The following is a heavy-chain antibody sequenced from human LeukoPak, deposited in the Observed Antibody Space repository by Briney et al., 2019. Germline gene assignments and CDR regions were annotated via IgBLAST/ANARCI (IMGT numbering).Heavy chain of an antibody. CDR1: GGSFSGYY. CDR2: INHSGST. Sequence: PSETLSLTCAVYGGSFSGYYWSWIRQPPGKGLEWIGEINHSGSTNYNPSLKSRVTISVDTSKNQFSLKLSSVTAADTAVYYCASLGYCTNGVCPGWGQGTLVTVSS. CDR3: ASLGYCTNGVCPG. J-gene: IGHJ4*02. V-gene: IGHV4-34*01. D-gene: IGHD2-8*01.